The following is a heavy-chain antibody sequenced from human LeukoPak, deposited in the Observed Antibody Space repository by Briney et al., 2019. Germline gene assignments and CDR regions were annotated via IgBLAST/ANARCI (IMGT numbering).Heavy chain of an antibody. Sequence: PGGSLRLSCAASEFTVSSNYMRWVRQAPGKGLECVSVIYSDGRTYYAGSVKGRFTISRDNSKNTLYLQMNSLRAEDTAVYYCASFFRSASGGRSFDYWGQGALVTVSS. CDR1: EFTVSSNY. CDR3: ASFFRSASGGRSFDY. V-gene: IGHV3-53*01. J-gene: IGHJ4*02. D-gene: IGHD3-16*01. CDR2: IYSDGRT.